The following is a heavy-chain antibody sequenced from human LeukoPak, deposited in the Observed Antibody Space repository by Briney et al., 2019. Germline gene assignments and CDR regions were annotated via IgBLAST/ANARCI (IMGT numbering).Heavy chain of an antibody. V-gene: IGHV3-48*03. Sequence: PGGSLRLSCAASGFTSIPSELNWVRQAPGKGLEWISYISHTGSLIYYADSVKGRFTISRDNANNFLYLQMDSLRVEDTGIYYRSSYCSEGTCYGYFHHWGQGTLVSVSS. CDR3: SSYCSEGTCYGYFHH. CDR2: ISHTGSLI. D-gene: IGHD2-15*01. CDR1: GFTSIPSE. J-gene: IGHJ1*01.